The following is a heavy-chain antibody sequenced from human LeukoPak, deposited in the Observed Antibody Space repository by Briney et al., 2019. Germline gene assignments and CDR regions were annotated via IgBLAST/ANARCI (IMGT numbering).Heavy chain of an antibody. CDR2: IREDGSDT. V-gene: IGHV3-7*03. D-gene: IGHD2-2*01. J-gene: IGHJ4*02. CDR3: ATQAYALFDY. CDR1: GLSFRNYW. Sequence: GGSLRLSCVASGLSFRNYWMRWVRHAPGKGLEWVANIREDGSDTYYADSVRGRFTISRDNAKKSLYLQMSSLRAEDTAMYYCATQAYALFDYWGQGTLVTVSS.